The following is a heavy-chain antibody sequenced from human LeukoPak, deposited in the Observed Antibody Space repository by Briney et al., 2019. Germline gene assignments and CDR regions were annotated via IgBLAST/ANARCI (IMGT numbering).Heavy chain of an antibody. CDR3: AKGICSGGSCYLLDY. D-gene: IGHD2-15*01. CDR2: ISYDGSNK. Sequence: PGRSLRLSCAASGFTFSSYGMHWVRQAPGKGLEWVAVISYDGSNKYYADSVEGRFTISRDNSKNTLYLQMNSLRAEDTAVYYCAKGICSGGSCYLLDYWGQGTLVTVSS. V-gene: IGHV3-30*18. CDR1: GFTFSSYG. J-gene: IGHJ4*02.